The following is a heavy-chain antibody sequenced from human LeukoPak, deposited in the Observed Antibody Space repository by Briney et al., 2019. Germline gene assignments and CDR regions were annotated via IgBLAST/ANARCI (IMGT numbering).Heavy chain of an antibody. CDR2: MSFDVNNK. J-gene: IGHJ4*02. D-gene: IGHD2-2*02. V-gene: IGHV3-30*04. CDR3: ARGFCTSSSCYNDY. Sequence: GGSLRLSCATSGFTFSSYAFHWVRQAPGKGLEWVATMSFDVNNKYYADSVRGRITISRDNSKNTLYLQMNSLRAEDTAVYSCARGFCTSSSCYNDYWGQGTLVTVSS. CDR1: GFTFSSYA.